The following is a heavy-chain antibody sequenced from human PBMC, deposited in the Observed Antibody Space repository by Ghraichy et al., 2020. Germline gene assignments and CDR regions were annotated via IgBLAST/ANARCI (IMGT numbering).Heavy chain of an antibody. J-gene: IGHJ3*02. D-gene: IGHD3-22*01. CDR2: ICYSGTT. Sequence: SETLSLTCTVSGGSISSYYWSWIRQPPGKGLEWIGYICYSGTTNYNPSLKSRVTISVDTSKNQFSLKLSSVTAADTAVYYCARHGYFDSSGYYAFDIWGQGTMVTVSS. CDR1: GGSISSYY. CDR3: ARHGYFDSSGYYAFDI. V-gene: IGHV4-59*08.